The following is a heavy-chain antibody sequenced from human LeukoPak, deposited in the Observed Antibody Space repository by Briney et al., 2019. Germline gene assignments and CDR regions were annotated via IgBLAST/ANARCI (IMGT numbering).Heavy chain of an antibody. D-gene: IGHD6-19*01. CDR1: GFTFSSYG. Sequence: GRSLRLSCAASGFTFSSYGMHWVRQAPGKGLEWVAVISYDGSNKYYADSVKGRFTISRDNSKNTLYLQMNSLRAEDTAVYYCASIAVAGTVFDYWGQGTLVTVSS. CDR2: ISYDGSNK. CDR3: ASIAVAGTVFDY. J-gene: IGHJ4*02. V-gene: IGHV3-30*03.